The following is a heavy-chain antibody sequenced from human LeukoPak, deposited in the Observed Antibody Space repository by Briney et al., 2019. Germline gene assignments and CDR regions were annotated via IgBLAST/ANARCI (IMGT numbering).Heavy chain of an antibody. CDR3: ARGEAVASFDY. Sequence: PGGSLRLSCAASGFTFSSYWMHWVRQAPGKGLVWVSRINSDGSSTRYADSAKGRFTISRDNAKNTLYLQMNSLRAEDTAVYYCARGEAVASFDYWGQGTLVTVSS. D-gene: IGHD6-19*01. V-gene: IGHV3-74*01. J-gene: IGHJ4*02. CDR1: GFTFSSYW. CDR2: INSDGSST.